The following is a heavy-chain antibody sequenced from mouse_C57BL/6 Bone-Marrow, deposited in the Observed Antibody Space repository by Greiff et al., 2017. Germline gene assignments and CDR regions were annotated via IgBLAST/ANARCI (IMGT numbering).Heavy chain of an antibody. CDR2: INYDGSST. CDR1: GFTFSDYY. Sequence: EVQVVESEGGLVQPGSSMKLSCTASGFTFSDYYMAWVRQVPEKGLEWVANINYDGSSTYYLDSLKSRFIISREKAKKILYLQMSSLKSEDTATYYCARESRVFDYWGQGTTLTVSS. CDR3: ARESRVFDY. V-gene: IGHV5-16*01. J-gene: IGHJ2*01. D-gene: IGHD6-2*01.